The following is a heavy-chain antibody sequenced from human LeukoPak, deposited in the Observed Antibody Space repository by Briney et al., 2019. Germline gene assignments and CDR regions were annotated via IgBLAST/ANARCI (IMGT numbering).Heavy chain of an antibody. CDR1: GGSISSSSYY. CDR3: ARASSGRYRGWFDP. V-gene: IGHV4-39*07. D-gene: IGHD6-19*01. J-gene: IGHJ5*02. CDR2: IYYSGST. Sequence: SETLSLTCTVSGGSISSSSYYWGWIRQPPGKGLEWTGSIYYSGSTYYNPSLKSRVTISVDTSKNQFSLKLSSVTAADTAVYYCARASSGRYRGWFDPWGQGTLVTVSS.